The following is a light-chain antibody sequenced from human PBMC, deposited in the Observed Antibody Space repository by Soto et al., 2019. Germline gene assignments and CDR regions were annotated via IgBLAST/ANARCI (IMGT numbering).Light chain of an antibody. Sequence: EIVMTQSPATLSVSPGERATLSCRASHSVSSRLAWYQQKPGQAPRLLIYGASTRATGLPARFSGSGSGTEFPLTISSLQSEDFAVYYCQHYTTWPLTFGGGTKVELK. J-gene: IGKJ4*01. CDR3: QHYTTWPLT. CDR2: GAS. V-gene: IGKV3-15*01. CDR1: HSVSSR.